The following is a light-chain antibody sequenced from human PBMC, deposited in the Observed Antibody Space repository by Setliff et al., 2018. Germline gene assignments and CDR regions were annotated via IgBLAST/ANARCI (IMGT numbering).Light chain of an antibody. CDR3: SSYTSLSTRV. J-gene: IGLJ1*01. Sequence: QSALAQPASVSGSPGQSITISCNGTSSDVGDYKYVSWYQQLPGKAPKLIIFEVSNRPSGIPNRFSGSKSGNTASLSISGLQAEDEADYYCSSYTSLSTRVFGTGTKVTVL. CDR2: EVS. V-gene: IGLV2-14*01. CDR1: SSDVGDYKY.